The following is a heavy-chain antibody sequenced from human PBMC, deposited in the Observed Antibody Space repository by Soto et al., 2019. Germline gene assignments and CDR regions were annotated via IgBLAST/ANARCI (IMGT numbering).Heavy chain of an antibody. CDR3: ADPFGDTYYDFWSGWLTPNWFDP. CDR1: GFTFSSYA. Sequence: GGSLRLSCAASGFTFSSYAMSWVRQAPGKGLEWVSAISGSGGSTYYADSVKGRFTISRDNSKNTLYLQMNSLRAEDTAVYYCADPFGDTYYDFWSGWLTPNWFDPWGQGTLVTVSS. CDR2: ISGSGGST. V-gene: IGHV3-23*01. D-gene: IGHD3-3*01. J-gene: IGHJ5*02.